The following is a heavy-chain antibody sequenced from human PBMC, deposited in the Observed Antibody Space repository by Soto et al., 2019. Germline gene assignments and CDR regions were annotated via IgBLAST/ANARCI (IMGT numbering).Heavy chain of an antibody. CDR3: ARQRYYYGSGSKGGYYFDY. Sequence: PSETLSLTCTVSGGSISSYYWSWIRQPPGKGLEWIGYIYYSGSTNYNPSLKSRVTISVDTSKNQFSLKLSSVTAADAAVYYCARQRYYYGSGSKGGYYFDYWGQGTQVTVSS. J-gene: IGHJ4*02. CDR2: IYYSGST. D-gene: IGHD3-10*01. V-gene: IGHV4-59*08. CDR1: GGSISSYY.